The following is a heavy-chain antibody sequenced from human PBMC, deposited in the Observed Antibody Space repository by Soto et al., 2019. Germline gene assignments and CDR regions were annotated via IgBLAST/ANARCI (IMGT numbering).Heavy chain of an antibody. CDR3: ARGGEVGAQGSYYYYGADV. V-gene: IGHV4-4*07. CDR2: LYTSGST. D-gene: IGHD1-26*01. Sequence: QVQLQQSGPEVVKPSETLSLICSVSGDSISRYSWTWIRQPAGKGLEWIGRLYTSGSTNYNPSLTSRVSMSVDTSKNQFSLRLTSATAADTAVYYCARGGEVGAQGSYYYYGADVWGHGTPVTVSS. J-gene: IGHJ6*02. CDR1: GDSISRYS.